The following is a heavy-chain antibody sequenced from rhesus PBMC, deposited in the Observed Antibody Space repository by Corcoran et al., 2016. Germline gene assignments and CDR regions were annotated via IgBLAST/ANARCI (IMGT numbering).Heavy chain of an antibody. CDR2: IYGGSGNN. CDR1: GGSISSDNW. D-gene: IGHD6-13*01. V-gene: IGHV4S7*01. CDR3: ARHRISTGRRDAFDF. Sequence: QVQLQESGPGLVKPSETLSLTCSVSGGSISSDNWWSWIRQSPGRGLELIGFIYGGSGNNNHNPPLKSRVTISTDTYKNHFSLKLSSVTAADTAVYYCARHRISTGRRDAFDFWGQGLRVTVSS. J-gene: IGHJ3*01.